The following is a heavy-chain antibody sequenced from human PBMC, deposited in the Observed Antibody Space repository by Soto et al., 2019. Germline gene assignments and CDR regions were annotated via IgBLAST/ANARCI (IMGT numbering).Heavy chain of an antibody. CDR2: INPNSVGT. J-gene: IGHJ6*01. CDR3: ARDRAYYYDSRRVREGGMEV. Sequence: RASVXGAFKSSWYTLTVDYGHCVLQAPGQGLDCMGWINPNSVGTNYAQKFQGWVTMTRDKSISTAYMELSRLRSDDKAVYYCARDRAYYYDSRRVREGGMEVCGQRPTVTV. V-gene: IGHV1-2*04. D-gene: IGHD3-22*01. CDR1: WYTLTVDY.